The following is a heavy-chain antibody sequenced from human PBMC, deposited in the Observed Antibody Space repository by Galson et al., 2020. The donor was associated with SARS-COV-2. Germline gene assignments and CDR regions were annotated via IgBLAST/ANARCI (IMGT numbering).Heavy chain of an antibody. CDR1: GFTFSSYV. CDR2: ITGSGTNT. Sequence: GGSLRLSCAASGFTFSSYVMNWVRQAPGKGLEWISSITGSGTNTHYADSVKGRFTFSRDNSKSTVYLKMNSLRAEDTAIYYCAKGGGASYYYYMDVWGEGTTVTVS. D-gene: IGHD3-16*01. V-gene: IGHV3-23*01. J-gene: IGHJ6*03. CDR3: AKGGGASYYYYMDV.